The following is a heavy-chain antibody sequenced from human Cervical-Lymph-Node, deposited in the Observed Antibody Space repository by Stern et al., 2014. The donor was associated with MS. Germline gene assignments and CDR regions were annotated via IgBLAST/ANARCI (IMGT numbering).Heavy chain of an antibody. Sequence: VQLLESGGEVKKPGASVKVSCKASGYTFTTYGIYWVRQAPGQGLEWMGWINVYNGNTRYAQKFQGRVTLTTEISTSTAYMELRSLRSDDTAMYYCTRYTYAFDYWGQGTLVTVSS. V-gene: IGHV1-18*01. CDR1: GYTFTTYG. J-gene: IGHJ4*02. CDR3: TRYTYAFDY. CDR2: INVYNGNT. D-gene: IGHD3-16*01.